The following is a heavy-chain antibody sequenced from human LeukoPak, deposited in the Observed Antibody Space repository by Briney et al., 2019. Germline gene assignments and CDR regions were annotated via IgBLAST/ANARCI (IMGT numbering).Heavy chain of an antibody. CDR1: GYTFTSYY. J-gene: IGHJ4*02. V-gene: IGHV1-18*04. D-gene: IGHD3-22*01. Sequence: VASVKVSCKASGYTFTSYYMHWVRQAPGQGLEWMGWISAYNGNTNYAQKLQGRVTMTTDTSTSTAYMELRSLRSDDTAVYYCARGDDSSGYYYSGWNYWGQGTLVTVSS. CDR2: ISAYNGNT. CDR3: ARGDDSSGYYYSGWNY.